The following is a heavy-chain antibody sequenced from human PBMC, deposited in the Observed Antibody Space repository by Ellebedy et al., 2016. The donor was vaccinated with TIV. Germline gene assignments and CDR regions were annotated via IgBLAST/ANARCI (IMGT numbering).Heavy chain of an antibody. J-gene: IGHJ2*01. CDR3: AGRHFDL. Sequence: GESLKISXAASGFIFSDYWMHWVRQAPGKGLEWVANIKEDGGEKYYVDSVKGQFTISRDNTKNSLYLQMNSLRAEDTAVYFCAGRHFDLWGRGTLVTVSS. CDR2: IKEDGGEK. V-gene: IGHV3-7*01. CDR1: GFIFSDYW.